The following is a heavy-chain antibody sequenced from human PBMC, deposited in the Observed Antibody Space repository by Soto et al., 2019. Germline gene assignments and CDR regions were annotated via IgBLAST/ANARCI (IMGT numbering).Heavy chain of an antibody. J-gene: IGHJ6*02. CDR2: IFSSGTT. CDR3: ARVPSPFDYYYAMDV. D-gene: IGHD3-16*01. CDR1: GDSISSGNKY. V-gene: IGHV4-30-4*01. Sequence: SETLSLTCTVSGDSISSGNKYWSWIRQAPGRGLEWIGYIFSSGTTYYNPSLKSRLTMSLDTSQNQFSLRLASVTDADSAVYYCARVPSPFDYYYAMDVWGQGTTVT.